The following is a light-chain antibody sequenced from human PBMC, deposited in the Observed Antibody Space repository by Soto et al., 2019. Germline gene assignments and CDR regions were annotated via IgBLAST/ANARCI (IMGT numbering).Light chain of an antibody. CDR2: RAS. J-gene: IGKJ2*01. Sequence: EIVMTQSPATLSVSPGERATLSCRASQSVSSNLAWYHQKPGQAPRLLIYRASTRATGVPARFSGSGSGTEFTLTISSLQSEDVSVYFCQHYNFWPHTFGQGTKVDI. V-gene: IGKV3-15*01. CDR3: QHYNFWPHT. CDR1: QSVSSN.